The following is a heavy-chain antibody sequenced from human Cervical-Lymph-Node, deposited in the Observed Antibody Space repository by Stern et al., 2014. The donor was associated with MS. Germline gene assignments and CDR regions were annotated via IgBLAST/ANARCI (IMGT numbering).Heavy chain of an antibody. V-gene: IGHV3-33*01. CDR2: IWYDGSNK. CDR3: ARDFSGGGWFDP. Sequence: VQLVESGGGVVQPGRSLRLSCAASGFTFSSYGMHWVRQAPGKGLEWVAVIWYDGSNKYYADSVKGRFTISRDNSKNTLYLQMNSLRAEDTAVYYCARDFSGGGWFDPWGQGTLVTVSS. J-gene: IGHJ5*02. D-gene: IGHD3-16*01. CDR1: GFTFSSYG.